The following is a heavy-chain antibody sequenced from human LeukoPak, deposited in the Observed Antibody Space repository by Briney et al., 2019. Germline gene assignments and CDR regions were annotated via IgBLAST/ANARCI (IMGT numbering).Heavy chain of an antibody. D-gene: IGHD4-11*01. CDR3: ARVGRDSKYGYFDF. CDR1: GFTFSTYW. J-gene: IGHJ4*02. V-gene: IGHV3-7*01. CDR2: IKQDESEK. Sequence: PGGSPSLSCAASGFTFSTYWMSWARQAPGKGLEWVANIKQDESEKYYMDSVKGRFTISRDNAKNSLSLQMSSLRADDTAVYYCARVGRDSKYGYFDFWGQGTLVTVSS.